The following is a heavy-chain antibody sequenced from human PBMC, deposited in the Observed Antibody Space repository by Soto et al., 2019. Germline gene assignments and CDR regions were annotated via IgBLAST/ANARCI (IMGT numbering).Heavy chain of an antibody. CDR1: GFTFSSYA. Sequence: GGSLRLSCAASGFTFSSYAMHWVRQAPGKGLEWVAVISYDGSNKYYADSVKGRFTISRDNSKNTLYLQVNSLRAEDTAVYYCARHSGYCISTSCPGAFDIWGQGTMVTVSS. D-gene: IGHD2-2*01. CDR2: ISYDGSNK. V-gene: IGHV3-30-3*01. J-gene: IGHJ3*02. CDR3: ARHSGYCISTSCPGAFDI.